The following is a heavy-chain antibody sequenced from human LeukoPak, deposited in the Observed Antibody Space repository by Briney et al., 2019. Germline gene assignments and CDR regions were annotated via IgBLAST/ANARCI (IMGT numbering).Heavy chain of an antibody. CDR2: ISRSSSYI. D-gene: IGHD3-22*01. Sequence: GGSLRLSCAASGFTFSSYSMNWVRQAPGKGLEWVSSISRSSSYIYYADSVKGRFTISRDNAKNSLYLQMNSLRDEDTAVYYCARGPPTYDSSGYYFYWGQGTLVTVSS. J-gene: IGHJ4*02. CDR1: GFTFSSYS. V-gene: IGHV3-21*01. CDR3: ARGPPTYDSSGYYFY.